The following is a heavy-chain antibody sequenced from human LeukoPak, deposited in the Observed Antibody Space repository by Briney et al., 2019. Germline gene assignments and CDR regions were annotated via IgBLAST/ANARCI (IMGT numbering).Heavy chain of an antibody. CDR3: ARDPYSGSYGADYYYYMDV. D-gene: IGHD1-26*01. CDR1: GFTFSSYN. Sequence: GGSLSLSCVASGFTFSSYNMNWVRQTPGQGLEWVSSITSGSSHIYYADSVKGRFTISRDNAKSSLYLQMNSLRAEDTAVYYCARDPYSGSYGADYYYYMDVWGKGTTVTISS. V-gene: IGHV3-21*01. J-gene: IGHJ6*03. CDR2: ITSGSSHI.